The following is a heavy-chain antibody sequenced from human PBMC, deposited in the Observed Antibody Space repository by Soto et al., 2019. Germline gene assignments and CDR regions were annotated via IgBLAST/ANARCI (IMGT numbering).Heavy chain of an antibody. CDR2: IDNNGVT. J-gene: IGHJ4*02. V-gene: IGHV4-39*01. CDR3: GKILVGATGHTDADS. CDR1: GGSVYSNGHY. D-gene: IGHD2-15*01. Sequence: SETLSLTCIVSGGSVYSNGHYWGWIRQPPGKGLEWIGSIDNNGVTNYNSSLKSRVTISRDTSKNQFSLRLTSVTAADTAVYYCGKILVGATGHTDADSWGPGTLVTVS.